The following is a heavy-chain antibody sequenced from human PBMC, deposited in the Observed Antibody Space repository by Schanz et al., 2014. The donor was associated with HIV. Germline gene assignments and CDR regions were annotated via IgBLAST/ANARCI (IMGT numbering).Heavy chain of an antibody. CDR2: ISYDGSNK. D-gene: IGHD4-17*01. V-gene: IGHV3-30-3*01. CDR1: GFTFSNYA. Sequence: QVQLVESGGGVVQPGRSLRLSCAVSGFTFSNYAMHWVRQAPGKGLEGGAVISYDGSNKYYADSVKGRFTISRDNSKNTLYLQMNSLRAEDTAVYYCATAAVTDYSDNWGQGTPVTVSS. CDR3: ATAAVTDYSDN. J-gene: IGHJ4*02.